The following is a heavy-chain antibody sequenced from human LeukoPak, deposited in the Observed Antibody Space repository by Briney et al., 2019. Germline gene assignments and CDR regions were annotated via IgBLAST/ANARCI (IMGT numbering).Heavy chain of an antibody. J-gene: IGHJ3*02. CDR1: GYTFTGYY. CDR2: INPNSGGT. V-gene: IGHV1-2*02. CDR3: ARGSLVGTSDAFDI. Sequence: ASVKVSCKASGYTFTGYYMHWVRQAPGQGLEWMGWINPNSGGTNYAQKFQGRVTMTRDTSISTAYMELSRLRSDDTAVYYCARGSLVGTSDAFDIWGQGTMVTVSS. D-gene: IGHD2-21*02.